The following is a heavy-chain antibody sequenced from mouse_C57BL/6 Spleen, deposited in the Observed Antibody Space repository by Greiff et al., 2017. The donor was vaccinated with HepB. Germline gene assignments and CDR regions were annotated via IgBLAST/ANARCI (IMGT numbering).Heavy chain of an antibody. CDR2: IYPRSGNT. CDR1: GYTFTSYG. V-gene: IGHV1-81*01. D-gene: IGHD2-3*01. Sequence: QVQLKQSGAELARPGASVKLSCNASGYTFTSYGISWVKQRTGQGLEWIGEIYPRSGNTYYNEKFKGKATLTADKSSSTAYMELRSLTSEDSAVYFCARGDDGYYLYFDYWGQGTTLTVSS. J-gene: IGHJ2*01. CDR3: ARGDDGYYLYFDY.